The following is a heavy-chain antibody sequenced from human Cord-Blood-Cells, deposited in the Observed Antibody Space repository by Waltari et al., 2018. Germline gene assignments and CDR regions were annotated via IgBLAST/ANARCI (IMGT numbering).Heavy chain of an antibody. D-gene: IGHD2-15*01. CDR1: GGSISSGGYY. J-gene: IGHJ4*02. CDR3: ARDIGSGGSCYDY. Sequence: QVQLQESGPGLVKPSQTLSLTCTVSGGSISSGGYYWSWLRQHPGKGLEWIGYIYYSGSTYYNPSLKSRVTISVDTSKNQFSLKLSSVTAADTAVYYCARDIGSGGSCYDYWGQGTLVTVSS. CDR2: IYYSGST. V-gene: IGHV4-31*03.